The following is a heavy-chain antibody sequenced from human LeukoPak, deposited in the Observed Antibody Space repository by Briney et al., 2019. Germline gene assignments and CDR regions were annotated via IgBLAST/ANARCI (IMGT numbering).Heavy chain of an antibody. CDR3: ARGGPGYSSGWYTAFDI. J-gene: IGHJ3*02. CDR2: INPNSGGT. CDR1: GYTFTGYY. Sequence: ASVKVSCKASGYTFTGYYMHWVRQAPGQGLEWMGWINPNSGGTNYAQKFQGRVTMTRDTSISTAYMELSRLRSDDTAVYYCARGGPGYSSGWYTAFDIWGQGTMVTVSS. V-gene: IGHV1-2*02. D-gene: IGHD6-19*01.